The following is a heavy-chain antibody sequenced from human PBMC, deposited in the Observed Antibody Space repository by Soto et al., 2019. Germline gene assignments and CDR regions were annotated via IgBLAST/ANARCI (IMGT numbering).Heavy chain of an antibody. CDR1: GGTFSSYA. V-gene: IGHV1-69*01. J-gene: IGHJ6*01. CDR2: IIPIFGTA. D-gene: IGHD6-6*01. Sequence: SVKVSFKASGGTFSSYAISWVRQAPGQGLEWMGGIIPIFGTANYAQKFQGRVTITADESTSTAYMELSSLRSEETAVYYCARGKGRSSYGRYYYYYGMDVGGQWSTVTVSS. CDR3: ARGKGRSSYGRYYYYYGMDV.